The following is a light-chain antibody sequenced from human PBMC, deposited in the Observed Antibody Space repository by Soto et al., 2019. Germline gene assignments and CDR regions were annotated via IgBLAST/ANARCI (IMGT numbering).Light chain of an antibody. V-gene: IGKV3-15*01. Sequence: EIVMTQSPATLSVSPGERATLSCRASQTVSSNLAWYQQRPGQAPRLLIYGASTRATDIPARFSGSGSETEFTLPISSLQSEDFAVYYCQHYSNWQPWTFGQGTRVEIK. CDR3: QHYSNWQPWT. CDR1: QTVSSN. CDR2: GAS. J-gene: IGKJ1*01.